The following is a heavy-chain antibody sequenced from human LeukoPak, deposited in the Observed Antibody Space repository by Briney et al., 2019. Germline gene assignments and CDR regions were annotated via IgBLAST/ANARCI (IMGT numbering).Heavy chain of an antibody. D-gene: IGHD2-2*01. V-gene: IGHV3-23*01. CDR1: GFTVSSTY. CDR2: ISGSGGST. Sequence: GGSLRLSCAASGFTVSSTYMSWVRQAPGKGLEWVSAISGSGGSTYYADSVKGRFTISRDNSKNTLYLQMNSLRAEDTAVYYCAVVVVPAAINDAFDIWGQGTMVTVSS. CDR3: AVVVVPAAINDAFDI. J-gene: IGHJ3*02.